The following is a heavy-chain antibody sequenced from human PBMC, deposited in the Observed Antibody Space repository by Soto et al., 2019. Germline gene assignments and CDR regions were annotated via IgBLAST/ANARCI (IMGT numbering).Heavy chain of an antibody. CDR2: IIPILGIA. CDR3: AREEYYYGSGAFFDY. V-gene: IGHV1-69*08. CDR1: GDTFSSYT. Sequence: QVQLVQSGAEVKKPGSSVKVSCKASGDTFSSYTISWVRQAPGQGLEWMGRIIPILGIANYAQKCQGRVTITAAKSTSTAYMELSSLRSEDTAVYYWAREEYYYGSGAFFDYWGQGTLVTVSS. J-gene: IGHJ4*02. D-gene: IGHD3-10*01.